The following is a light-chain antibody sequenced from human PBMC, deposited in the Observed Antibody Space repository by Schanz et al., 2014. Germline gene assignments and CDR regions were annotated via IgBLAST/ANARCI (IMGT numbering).Light chain of an antibody. Sequence: DIVMTQSPATLSVSPGERATLSCRTSQNVSSSYLAWYQQKPGQAPRLLIYGASSRATGIPDRFSGSGSGTDFTLTISRLEPEDFAVYYCQQYGSSPYTFGQGTKLEIK. CDR3: QQYGSSPYT. V-gene: IGKV3-20*01. CDR2: GAS. J-gene: IGKJ2*01. CDR1: QNVSSSY.